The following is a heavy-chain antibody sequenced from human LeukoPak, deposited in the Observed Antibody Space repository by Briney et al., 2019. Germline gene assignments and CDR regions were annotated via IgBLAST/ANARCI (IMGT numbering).Heavy chain of an antibody. J-gene: IGHJ6*03. V-gene: IGHV3-53*01. CDR2: IYSGGST. CDR1: GFTVSSNY. D-gene: IGHD6-13*01. Sequence: GGSLRLSCAASGFTVSSNYMSWVRQAPGQGLEWVSVIYSGGSTYYANSVKGRFTISRDNSKNTLYLQMNSLRAEDTAVYYCARGGSSSWYYYYYMDVWGKGTTVTVSS. CDR3: ARGGSSSWYYYYYMDV.